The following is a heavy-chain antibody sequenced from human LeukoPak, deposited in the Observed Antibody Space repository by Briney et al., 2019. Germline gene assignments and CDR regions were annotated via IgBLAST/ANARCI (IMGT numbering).Heavy chain of an antibody. CDR2: IYTSGST. V-gene: IGHV4-4*07. D-gene: IGHD1-26*01. Sequence: SETLTLTCTVSGGSISSYYWSWIRQPAGKGLEWIGRIYTSGSTNHNPSLKSRVTMSVDTSKNQFSLKLSSVTAADTAVYYCARDEGIVGATYYYYYYGMDVWGQGTTVTVSS. J-gene: IGHJ6*02. CDR3: ARDEGIVGATYYYYYYGMDV. CDR1: GGSISSYY.